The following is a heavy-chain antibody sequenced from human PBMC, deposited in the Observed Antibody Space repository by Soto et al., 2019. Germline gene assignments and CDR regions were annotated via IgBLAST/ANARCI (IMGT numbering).Heavy chain of an antibody. Sequence: GGSLRLSCAGSGFTFSSFAMSWVRQAPGKGLEWVAATSYDGSNKHYADSVKGRFIISRDNSKNTLDLLLNTLRAEDTAVYYCAGVYYGGNSVNNYWGQGTPVTVSS. CDR1: GFTFSSFA. CDR2: TSYDGSNK. D-gene: IGHD2-8*01. CDR3: AGVYYGGNSVNNY. V-gene: IGHV3-30-3*01. J-gene: IGHJ4*02.